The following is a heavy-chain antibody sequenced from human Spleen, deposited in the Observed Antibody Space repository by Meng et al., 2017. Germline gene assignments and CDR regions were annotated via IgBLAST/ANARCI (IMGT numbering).Heavy chain of an antibody. D-gene: IGHD3-10*01. Sequence: QLQEPGPGLVKPSETLSLTCTVSGGSISISTYYWNWIRQSPGKGLEWIGSIFYTGSTYYSPSLKSRVTMSIATSNNQFSLRLSSVSAADTAVYYCATSRYGSGSYRLDFWGQGKLVTVSS. CDR1: GGSISISTYY. CDR2: IFYTGST. V-gene: IGHV4-39*07. CDR3: ATSRYGSGSYRLDF. J-gene: IGHJ4*02.